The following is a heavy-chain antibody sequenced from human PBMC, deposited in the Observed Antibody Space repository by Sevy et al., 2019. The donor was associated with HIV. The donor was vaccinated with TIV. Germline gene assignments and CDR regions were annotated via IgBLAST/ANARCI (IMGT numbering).Heavy chain of an antibody. CDR3: AKEASGYNYDSSGSFDY. CDR2: ISGSGRST. D-gene: IGHD3-22*01. Sequence: GGSLRLSCAASGFTFSSYAMSWVRQAPGKGLEWVSAISGSGRSTYYADSVKGRFTISRDNSKNTLYLQMNSLRAEDTAVYYCAKEASGYNYDSSGSFDYWGQGTLVTVSS. J-gene: IGHJ4*02. V-gene: IGHV3-23*01. CDR1: GFTFSSYA.